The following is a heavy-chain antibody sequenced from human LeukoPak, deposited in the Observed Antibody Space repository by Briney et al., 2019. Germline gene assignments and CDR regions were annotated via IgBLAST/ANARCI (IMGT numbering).Heavy chain of an antibody. J-gene: IGHJ3*02. V-gene: IGHV3-74*01. Sequence: GGSLRLSCAASGFTFSSYWMHWVRQAPGKGLVWVSRIGDGGSTTTYADSVKGRFIISRDISKNTLYLQMNSLRAEDSALYYCARGGRGSAAVVAPRSFDIWGQGTMVTVSS. CDR1: GFTFSSYW. CDR2: IGDGGSTT. D-gene: IGHD3-22*01. CDR3: ARGGRGSAAVVAPRSFDI.